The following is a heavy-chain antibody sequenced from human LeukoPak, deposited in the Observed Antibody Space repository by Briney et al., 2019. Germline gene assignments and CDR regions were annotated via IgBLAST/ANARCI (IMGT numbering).Heavy chain of an antibody. CDR1: GFTFSSYS. V-gene: IGHV3-21*01. Sequence: PGGSLRLSCAASGFTFSSYSMHWVRQAPGKGLEWVSSISSSSSYIYYADSVKGRLTISRDNSKNTLYLQMNSLRDEDTAVYYCAKDSGGGACAFDHWGQGTLVTVSS. CDR2: ISSSSSYI. J-gene: IGHJ4*02. D-gene: IGHD1-26*01. CDR3: AKDSGGGACAFDH.